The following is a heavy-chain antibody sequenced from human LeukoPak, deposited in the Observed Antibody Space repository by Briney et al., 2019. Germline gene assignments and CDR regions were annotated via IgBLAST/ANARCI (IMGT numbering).Heavy chain of an antibody. CDR3: ARDLSSTSNWEFDY. D-gene: IGHD7-27*01. J-gene: IGHJ4*02. CDR1: GYTFTDSF. CDR2: MNGNSGVT. Sequence: ASVKVSCKASGYTFTDSFIHWVRQAPGQGPEWMGRMNGNSGVTMYAQTLQDRVTMTRDTSISTAYMELSRLTSDDTAVYYCARDLSSTSNWEFDYWGQGTLVTVYS. V-gene: IGHV1-2*06.